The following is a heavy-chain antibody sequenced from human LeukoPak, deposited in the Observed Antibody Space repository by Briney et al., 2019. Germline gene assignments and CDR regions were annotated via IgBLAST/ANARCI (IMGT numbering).Heavy chain of an antibody. J-gene: IGHJ4*02. V-gene: IGHV1-2*02. D-gene: IGHD6-25*01. Sequence: ASVKVSCKASGYTFTSYGISWVRQAPGQGLEWMGWINPNSGGTNYAQKFQGRATMTRDTSISTAYMELSRLRSDDTAVYYCARTAAALDWGQGTLVTVSS. CDR3: ARTAAALD. CDR1: GYTFTSYG. CDR2: INPNSGGT.